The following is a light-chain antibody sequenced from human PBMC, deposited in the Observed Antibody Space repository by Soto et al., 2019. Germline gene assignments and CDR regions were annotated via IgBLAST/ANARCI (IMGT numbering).Light chain of an antibody. CDR1: QSISSW. CDR3: QQYNSYPT. CDR2: KAS. Sequence: DIQMTQSPSTLSASVGDRVTITCRASQSISSWLAWYQQKPGKAPKLLIYKASSLESGVLSRFSGSGSWTEFTLTISSLQPDDFASYYCQQYNSYPTFGQGTKVEIK. V-gene: IGKV1-5*03. J-gene: IGKJ1*01.